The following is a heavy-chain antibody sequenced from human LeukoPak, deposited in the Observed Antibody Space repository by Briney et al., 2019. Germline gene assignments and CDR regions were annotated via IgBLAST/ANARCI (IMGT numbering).Heavy chain of an antibody. CDR2: IKQDGSEK. Sequence: AGGSLRLSCAASGFTFSSYWMSWVRQAPGKGLEWVANIKQDGSEKYYVDSVKGRFTISRDNAKNSLYLQMNSLRAEDTAVYYCARVRFLEWLLYDYWGQGTLVTVSS. CDR3: ARVRFLEWLLYDY. D-gene: IGHD3-3*01. J-gene: IGHJ4*02. CDR1: GFTFSSYW. V-gene: IGHV3-7*01.